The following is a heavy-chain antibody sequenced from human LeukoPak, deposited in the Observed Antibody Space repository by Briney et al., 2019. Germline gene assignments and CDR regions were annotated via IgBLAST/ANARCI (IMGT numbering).Heavy chain of an antibody. CDR3: ARGYCGGDCYGD. J-gene: IGHJ1*01. Sequence: GGSLRLSCAASGSTFSDYFMNWVRQAPGKGLEYVSSISGSSRHIYYADSVKGRFTISRDNTKSSLYLQMNSLRVEGMAVYYCARGYCGGDCYGDWGQGTLVTVSS. V-gene: IGHV3-21*01. CDR2: ISGSSRHI. D-gene: IGHD2-21*02. CDR1: GSTFSDYF.